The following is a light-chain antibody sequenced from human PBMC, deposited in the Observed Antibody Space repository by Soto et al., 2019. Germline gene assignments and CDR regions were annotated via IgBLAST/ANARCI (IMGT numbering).Light chain of an antibody. CDR1: SSDVDYYNY. CDR2: EVS. J-gene: IGLJ2*01. CDR3: SSYARNRDVL. V-gene: IGLV2-14*01. Sequence: VLAQPASVSGSPGQSITISCTGTSSDVDYYNYVSWYQQHPGKAPKLMIYEVSNRPSGVSNRFSGSKSGNTASLTISGLQAEDEADYYCSSYARNRDVLFGGGTKVTVL.